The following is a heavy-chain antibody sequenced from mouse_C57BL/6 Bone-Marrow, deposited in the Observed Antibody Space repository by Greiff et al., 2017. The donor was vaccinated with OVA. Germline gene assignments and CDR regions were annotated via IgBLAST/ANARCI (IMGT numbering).Heavy chain of an antibody. Sequence: DVKLVESGGDLVKPGGSLKLSCAASGFTFSSYGMSWVRQTPDKRLEWVATISSGGSYTYYPDSVKGRFTISRDNAKNTLYLQMSSLKSEDTAMYYCARPLITAEVDYWGQGTTLTVSS. V-gene: IGHV5-6*02. CDR2: ISSGGSYT. J-gene: IGHJ2*01. CDR1: GFTFSSYG. CDR3: ARPLITAEVDY. D-gene: IGHD1-1*01.